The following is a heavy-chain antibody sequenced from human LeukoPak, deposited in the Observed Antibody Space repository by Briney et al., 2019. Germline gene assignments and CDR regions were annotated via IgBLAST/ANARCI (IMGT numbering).Heavy chain of an antibody. Sequence: SETLSLTCAVYSGSFSGYYWNWIRQPPGKRLEWIGEINHSGSTNYNPSLKSRVTISVDMSKNQFSLKLSSVTAADTAVYFCARMMSGSYSYFDYWGQGTLVTVSS. CDR2: INHSGST. CDR3: ARMMSGSYSYFDY. D-gene: IGHD1-26*01. J-gene: IGHJ4*02. V-gene: IGHV4-34*01. CDR1: SGSFSGYY.